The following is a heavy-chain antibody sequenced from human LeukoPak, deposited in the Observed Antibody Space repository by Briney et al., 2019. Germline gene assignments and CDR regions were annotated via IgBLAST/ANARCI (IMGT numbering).Heavy chain of an antibody. Sequence: GGSLRLSCAASGFTFSSYSMNWVPQTPGKGLEWFSYIGTSSSIIYYADSVKGRFTISRDNAKNSLYLQMNSLRDEDTAVYYCARHDYAGNSGDYWGQGTLVTVSS. CDR2: IGTSSSII. CDR3: ARHDYAGNSGDY. V-gene: IGHV3-48*02. D-gene: IGHD4-23*01. CDR1: GFTFSSYS. J-gene: IGHJ4*02.